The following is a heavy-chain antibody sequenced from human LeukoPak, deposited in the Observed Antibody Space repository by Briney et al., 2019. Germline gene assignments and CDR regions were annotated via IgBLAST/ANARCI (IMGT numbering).Heavy chain of an antibody. V-gene: IGHV4-30-4*08. Sequence: SETLSLTCTVSGGSFGRGDYYWSWVRQSPVKGLEWIGYIHNTGTAYYNPSLKSRVTISVDTSKNQFSLKLSSVTAADTAVYYCARDSSSSSWYLDWFDPWGQGTLVTVSS. D-gene: IGHD6-13*01. CDR3: ARDSSSSSWYLDWFDP. J-gene: IGHJ5*02. CDR2: IHNTGTA. CDR1: GGSFGRGDYY.